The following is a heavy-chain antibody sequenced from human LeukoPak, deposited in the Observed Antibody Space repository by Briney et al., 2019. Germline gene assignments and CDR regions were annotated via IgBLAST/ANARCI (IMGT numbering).Heavy chain of an antibody. CDR3: ASLMITFGGVITPRR. CDR1: GGSISSGDYY. D-gene: IGHD3-16*02. CDR2: IYYSGST. V-gene: IGHV4-30-4*01. Sequence: SETLSLTCTVSGGSISSGDYYWSWIRQPPGKGLEWIGYIYYSGSTYYNPSLKSRATISVDTSKNQFSLKLSSVTAADTAVYYCASLMITFGGVITPRRWGQGTLVTVSS. J-gene: IGHJ4*02.